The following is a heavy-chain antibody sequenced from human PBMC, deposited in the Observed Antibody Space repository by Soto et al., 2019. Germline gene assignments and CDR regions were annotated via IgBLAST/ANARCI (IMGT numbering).Heavy chain of an antibody. Sequence: QVRLQESGPGLVKPSETLSLTCTVSGGSISSVGYYWVWIRQPPGKGLEWIGSIYYSGTTDYNPSLTSRVTISADTSRNRCSLDLSSGTAADTAVYYCAKGRVVPTARYCYYGLDVWGQGTTVTVS. CDR2: IYYSGTT. D-gene: IGHD2-2*01. CDR1: GGSISSVGYY. V-gene: IGHV4-39*01. J-gene: IGHJ6*02. CDR3: AKGRVVPTARYCYYGLDV.